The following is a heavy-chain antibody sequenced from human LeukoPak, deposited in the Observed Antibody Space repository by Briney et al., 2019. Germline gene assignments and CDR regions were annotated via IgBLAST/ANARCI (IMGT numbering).Heavy chain of an antibody. CDR2: LIPIFGTA. D-gene: IGHD3-22*01. J-gene: IGHJ4*02. CDR1: GGTFSSYA. Sequence: ASVKVSCKASGGTFSSYAISWVRQAPGQGLEWMGGLIPIFGTANYAQKFQGRVTITADESTSTAYMELSSLRSEDTAVYSCASQYYYDSQMRYWGQGTLVTVSS. CDR3: ASQYYYDSQMRY. V-gene: IGHV1-69*13.